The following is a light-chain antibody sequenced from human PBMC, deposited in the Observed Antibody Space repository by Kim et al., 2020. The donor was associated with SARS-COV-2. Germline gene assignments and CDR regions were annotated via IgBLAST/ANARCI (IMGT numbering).Light chain of an antibody. Sequence: APGKTAPITCGGNNIGSKSVQWYQQRSGQAPVLVIYSNSDRPSGIPEEFSGSNSGNTATLTISRVDAGDEADYYCQVWDSATDHVVFGGGTQLTVL. CDR3: QVWDSATDHVV. V-gene: IGLV3-21*04. CDR2: SNS. CDR1: NIGSKS. J-gene: IGLJ2*01.